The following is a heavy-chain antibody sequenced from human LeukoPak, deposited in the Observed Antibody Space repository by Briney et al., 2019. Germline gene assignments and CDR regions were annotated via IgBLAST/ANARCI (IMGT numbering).Heavy chain of an antibody. CDR1: GGSISSYY. CDR3: ARVFGYSSGWYRGNAFDI. Sequence: SETLSLTCTVSGGSISSYYWSWIRQPPGKGLEWIGYIYYSGSTNYNPSLKSRVTISVDTSKNQFSLKLSSVTAADTAVYYCARVFGYSSGWYRGNAFDIWGPGTMVTVSS. CDR2: IYYSGST. D-gene: IGHD6-19*01. J-gene: IGHJ3*02. V-gene: IGHV4-59*01.